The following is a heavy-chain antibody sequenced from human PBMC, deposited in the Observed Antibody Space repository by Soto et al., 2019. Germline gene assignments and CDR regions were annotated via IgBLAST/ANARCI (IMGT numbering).Heavy chain of an antibody. CDR1: GYTFTSYA. J-gene: IGHJ6*02. CDR3: VTDSPQMDA. CDR2: ISAYNGNT. Sequence: QVQLVQSGAEVKKPGASVTVSCKASGYTFTSYAITWVRQAPGQGLEWMGWISAYNGNTNYAQKLQGRVTMTTNTSTRTAYMELRSLRSADAAAYYCVTDSPQMDAWGQGTTVTVSS. V-gene: IGHV1-18*01.